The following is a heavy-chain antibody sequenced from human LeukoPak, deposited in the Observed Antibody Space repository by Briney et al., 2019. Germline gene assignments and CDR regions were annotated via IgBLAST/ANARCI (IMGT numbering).Heavy chain of an antibody. D-gene: IGHD2-2*01. CDR3: ARGPQRGAAANYYGMDV. V-gene: IGHV3-48*03. J-gene: IGHJ6*02. Sequence: GGSLRLSCAASGFTFNNYEMNWVRQAPGKGLEWVSYISSSGNTMYYADSVKGRFTISRDNAKSTLYLQMNSLRSEDTAVYYCARGPQRGAAANYYGMDVWGQGTTVTVSS. CDR2: ISSSGNTM. CDR1: GFTFNNYE.